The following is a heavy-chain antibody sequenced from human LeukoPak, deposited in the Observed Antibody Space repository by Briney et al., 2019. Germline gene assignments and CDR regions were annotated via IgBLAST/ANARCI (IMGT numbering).Heavy chain of an antibody. CDR1: GGTFSSYA. Sequence: GASVKVSCKASGGTFSSYAISWVRQAPGQGLEWMGGIIPIFGTANYAQKFQGRVTITADESTSTAYMELSSLRSEDTAVYYCVRARIQLWQDRYYFDYWGQGTLVTVSS. CDR2: IIPIFGTA. V-gene: IGHV1-69*13. J-gene: IGHJ4*02. D-gene: IGHD5-18*01. CDR3: VRARIQLWQDRYYFDY.